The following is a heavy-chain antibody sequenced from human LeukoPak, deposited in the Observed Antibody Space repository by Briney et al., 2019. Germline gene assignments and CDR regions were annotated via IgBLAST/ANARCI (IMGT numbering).Heavy chain of an antibody. CDR3: ARSAAGTLDY. J-gene: IGHJ4*02. V-gene: IGHV6-1*01. CDR2: TYHKSKWNN. CDR1: GDSVSSESAT. Sequence: SQTLSLTCAISGDSVSSESATWNWIRQSPSRGLEWLGRTYHKSKWNNDYAISVKSRITINPDTSKNQFSLHLNSVTPEDTAVYYCARSAAGTLDYWGQGTLVTVSS. D-gene: IGHD6-13*01.